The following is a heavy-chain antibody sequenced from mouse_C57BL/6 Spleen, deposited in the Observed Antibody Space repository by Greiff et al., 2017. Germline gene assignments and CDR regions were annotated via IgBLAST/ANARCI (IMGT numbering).Heavy chain of an antibody. J-gene: IGHJ2*01. CDR3: TGAEYYGSRDGFDY. D-gene: IGHD1-1*01. CDR1: GYTFTDYE. V-gene: IGHV1-15*01. Sequence: QVQLQQSGAELVRPGASVTLSCKASGYTFTDYEMHWVKQTPVHGLEWIGAIDPETGGTAYNQKFKGKATLTADKSSSTAYMELRSLTSEDSAVYYGTGAEYYGSRDGFDYWGQGTTLTVSS. CDR2: IDPETGGT.